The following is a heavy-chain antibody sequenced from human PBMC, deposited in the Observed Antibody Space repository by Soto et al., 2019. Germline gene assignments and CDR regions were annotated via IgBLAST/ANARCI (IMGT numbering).Heavy chain of an antibody. CDR1: GGSISSGGYS. V-gene: IGHV4-30-2*01. Sequence: PSETLSHTCAVSGGSISSGGYSWSWIRQPPGKGLEWIGYMYHSGSTYYNPSLKSRVTISIDRSKNQFSLKLSSVTAADTAVYYCARGFGTGDSHPYYFDYWGQGTLVTVSS. CDR2: MYHSGST. D-gene: IGHD4-17*01. CDR3: ARGFGTGDSHPYYFDY. J-gene: IGHJ4*02.